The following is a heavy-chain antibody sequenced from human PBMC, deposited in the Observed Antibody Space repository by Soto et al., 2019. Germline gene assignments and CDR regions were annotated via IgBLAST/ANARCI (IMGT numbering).Heavy chain of an antibody. D-gene: IGHD3-22*01. CDR2: INPNSGGT. CDR3: ARAGYYDRSGYYFRASYYFDY. J-gene: IGHJ4*02. V-gene: IGHV1-2*04. Sequence: QVQLVQSGAEVKKPGASVKVSCKASGYTFTGYYMHWVRQAPGQGLEWMGWINPNSGGTNYAQKFQGWVTMTRDTSISTDYMELSRLRSDDTAVYYCARAGYYDRSGYYFRASYYFDYWGQGTLVTVSS. CDR1: GYTFTGYY.